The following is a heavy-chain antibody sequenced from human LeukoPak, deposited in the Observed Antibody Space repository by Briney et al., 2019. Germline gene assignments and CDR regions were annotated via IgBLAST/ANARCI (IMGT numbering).Heavy chain of an antibody. CDR1: GFSLSSYA. Sequence: GGSLRLSCAASGFSLSSYAMHWVRQAPGKGLEWVSFVSFDGRNKNYADSVKGRFTISRDNPKNTLYLQMNSLRTEDTAVYYCENGLDYWGQGTPVTVSS. D-gene: IGHD2-2*03. V-gene: IGHV3-30*04. J-gene: IGHJ4*02. CDR3: ENGLDY. CDR2: VSFDGRNK.